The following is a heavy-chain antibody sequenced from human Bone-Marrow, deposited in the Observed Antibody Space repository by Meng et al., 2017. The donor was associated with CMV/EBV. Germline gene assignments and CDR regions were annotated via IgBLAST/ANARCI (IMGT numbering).Heavy chain of an antibody. V-gene: IGHV1-46*01. D-gene: IGHD3-3*01. CDR2: INPSGGST. CDR1: GYTFTSYY. Sequence: ASVKVSCKASGYTFTSYYMHWVRQAPGQGLEWMGIINPSGGSTSYAQKFQGRVTMTRDTSTSTVYMELSSLRSEDTAVYYCARESDFWSGSVGYYYGMDVWGQGPTVTVSS. J-gene: IGHJ6*02. CDR3: ARESDFWSGSVGYYYGMDV.